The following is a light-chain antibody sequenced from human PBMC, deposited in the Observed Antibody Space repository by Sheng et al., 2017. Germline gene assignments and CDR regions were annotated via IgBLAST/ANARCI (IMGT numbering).Light chain of an antibody. J-gene: IGLJ3*02. CDR3: CSYAGSTTWV. CDR2: EGN. V-gene: IGLV2-23*01. Sequence: QSALTQPASVSGSPGQSIAISCTGTSSDVGNYNLVSWYQQHPGKAPKLVIYEGNKRPSGVSNRFFGSNSGNTASLTISGLQPEDESDYYCCSYAGSTTWVFGGGTKLTVL. CDR1: SSDVGNYNL.